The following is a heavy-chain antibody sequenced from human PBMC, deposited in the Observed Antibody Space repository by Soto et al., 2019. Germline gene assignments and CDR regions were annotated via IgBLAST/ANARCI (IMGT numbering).Heavy chain of an antibody. Sequence: PGGSLRLSCAASGFTFRNYAMNWVRQAPGKGLEWVSGISVSGGSTYYADSVKGRFTVSRDNSKGTVYLQMNSLRAEDTAVYFCAKGMYYYDSSGYRLFDYWGQGTLVTVSS. CDR2: ISVSGGST. D-gene: IGHD3-22*01. CDR3: AKGMYYYDSSGYRLFDY. CDR1: GFTFRNYA. J-gene: IGHJ4*02. V-gene: IGHV3-23*01.